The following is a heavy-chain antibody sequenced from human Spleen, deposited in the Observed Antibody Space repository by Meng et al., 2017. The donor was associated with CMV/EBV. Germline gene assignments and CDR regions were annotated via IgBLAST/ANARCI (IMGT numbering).Heavy chain of an antibody. CDR2: ISHIGMT. CDR3: ARGQLVSMIVVVISHFFDY. V-gene: IGHV4-39*07. J-gene: IGHJ4*02. Sequence: SETLSLTCTVSGGSISSSSYYWGWIRQPPGKGLEWIGEISHIGMTSYNPAIKSRATISVDTSKNQFSLKLNSVTAADTAVYYCARGQLVSMIVVVISHFFDYWSQGTLVTVS. CDR1: GGSISSSSYY. D-gene: IGHD3-22*01.